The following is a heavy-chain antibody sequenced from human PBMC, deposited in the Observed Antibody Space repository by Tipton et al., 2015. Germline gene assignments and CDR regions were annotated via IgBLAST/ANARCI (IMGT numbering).Heavy chain of an antibody. D-gene: IGHD3-3*01. CDR3: ARDRDDVDWYAIYN. V-gene: IGHV1-18*01. CDR2: VNPLNGNT. J-gene: IGHJ1*01. CDR1: NYTFSAFG. Sequence: QSGAEVKRSGASVTVSCKASNYTFSAFGISWVRQAPGQGLEWMGWVNPLNGNTNLPRKHWGRVFLTTDTSTNTVYMELRCLTPGDTAVYYWARDRDDVDWYAIYNWGQGTLVTVSS.